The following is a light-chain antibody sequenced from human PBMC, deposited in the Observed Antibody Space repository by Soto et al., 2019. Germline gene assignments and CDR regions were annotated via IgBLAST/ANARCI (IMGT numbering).Light chain of an antibody. CDR3: QQYGASPPT. CDR2: GAS. Sequence: EIVLTQSPGTLSLSPGESAALSCRASQSISNNFLAWYQRKPGQAPRLLIYGASYRATAIPYRFSGSGSGTDFTLTITRLEPDDFAVYYCQQYGASPPTFGQGTKVEVK. J-gene: IGKJ1*01. CDR1: QSISNNF. V-gene: IGKV3-20*01.